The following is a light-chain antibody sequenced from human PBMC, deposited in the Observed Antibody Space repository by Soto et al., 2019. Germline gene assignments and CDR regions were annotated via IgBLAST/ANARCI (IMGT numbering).Light chain of an antibody. Sequence: QLVLTQSPSASASLGASVKLTCTLSSGHNSYSIAWHQQQPEKGPRYLMRLTSDGSHVKGDGIPDRFSGSSSGAERYLTISSLQSEDEADYYCQTWGTGFKVFGGGTKVTVL. CDR2: LTSDGSH. J-gene: IGLJ3*02. CDR1: SGHNSYS. V-gene: IGLV4-69*01. CDR3: QTWGTGFKV.